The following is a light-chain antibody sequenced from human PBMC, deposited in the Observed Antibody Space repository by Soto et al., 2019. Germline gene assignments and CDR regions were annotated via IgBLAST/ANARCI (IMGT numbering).Light chain of an antibody. CDR2: DAS. V-gene: IGKV3-11*01. Sequence: VLTQSPATLSLSPGERATLSCRASQSVSSYLAWYHQKPGQAPRLLIYDASNRATGIPARFSGSGSGTDFTLTISSLETEDFAVYYCQQRSNWPPITFGQGTRLEIK. CDR3: QQRSNWPPIT. CDR1: QSVSSY. J-gene: IGKJ5*01.